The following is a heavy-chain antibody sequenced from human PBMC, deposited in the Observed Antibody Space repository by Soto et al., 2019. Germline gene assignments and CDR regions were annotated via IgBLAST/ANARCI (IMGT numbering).Heavy chain of an antibody. CDR2: IYSGGST. CDR3: AREGEGAFDI. Sequence: GGSLRLSCAASGFTVSSNYMSWVRQAPGKGLEWVSVIYSGGSTYYADSVKGRFTISRHNSKNTLYLQKNSLRAEDTDVYYCAREGEGAFDIWGQGTMVTVSS. CDR1: GFTVSSNY. D-gene: IGHD3-16*01. J-gene: IGHJ3*02. V-gene: IGHV3-53*04.